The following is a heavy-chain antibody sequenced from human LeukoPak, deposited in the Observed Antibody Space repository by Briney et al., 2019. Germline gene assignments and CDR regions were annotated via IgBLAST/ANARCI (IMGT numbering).Heavy chain of an antibody. J-gene: IGHJ6*03. CDR3: AKDGEDIVVVPAASTYYYMDV. D-gene: IGHD2-2*01. V-gene: IGHV3-30*02. Sequence: GGSLRLSCAASGFTFSSYGMHWVRQAPGKGLEWVAFIRYDGSNKYYADSVKGRFTISRDNSKNTLYLQMNSLRAEDTAVYYCAKDGEDIVVVPAASTYYYMDVWGKGTTATVSS. CDR1: GFTFSSYG. CDR2: IRYDGSNK.